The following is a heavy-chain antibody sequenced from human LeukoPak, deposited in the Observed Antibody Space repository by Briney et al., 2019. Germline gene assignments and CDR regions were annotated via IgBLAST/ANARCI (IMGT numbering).Heavy chain of an antibody. CDR1: GGSFSGYY. Sequence: SETLSLTCAVYGGSFSGYYWNWIRQPPGKGLEWIGEINHSGSTNYNPSLKSRVTISVDTSKNQFSLKLSSVTAADTAVYYCARHQVTMIVVVITAEYFQHWGQGTLVTVSS. J-gene: IGHJ1*01. CDR3: ARHQVTMIVVVITAEYFQH. D-gene: IGHD3-22*01. V-gene: IGHV4-34*01. CDR2: INHSGST.